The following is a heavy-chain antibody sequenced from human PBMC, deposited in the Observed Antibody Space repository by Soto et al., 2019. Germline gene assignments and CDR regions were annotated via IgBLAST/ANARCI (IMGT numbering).Heavy chain of an antibody. Sequence: EVQLLESGGGLVQPGGSLRLSCAASGFTFSTYDMHWVRQVLGKGLEWVSAISTGANAHYADSVKGRFTISSENAKNSLYLQMNRLTAGDTAVYYCAREWELTGYWYFDLWGRGTLVTVSS. J-gene: IGHJ2*01. V-gene: IGHV3-13*01. CDR3: AREWELTGYWYFDL. CDR2: ISTGANA. CDR1: GFTFSTYD. D-gene: IGHD3-9*01.